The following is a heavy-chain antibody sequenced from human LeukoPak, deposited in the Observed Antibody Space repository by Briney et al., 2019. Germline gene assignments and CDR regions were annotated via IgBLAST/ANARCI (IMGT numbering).Heavy chain of an antibody. CDR1: GFTFSTYG. Sequence: PGGSLRLSCVASGFTFSTYGMHWVRQAQGKGLEWVALIWYDGSNENYADSVKGRFTISRDNSRNTLYLQMNSLRGEDTAVYYCARGGLTIAEATTSWYLDYWGQGTLVTVSS. V-gene: IGHV3-33*08. CDR2: IWYDGSNE. D-gene: IGHD1-26*01. J-gene: IGHJ4*02. CDR3: ARGGLTIAEATTSWYLDY.